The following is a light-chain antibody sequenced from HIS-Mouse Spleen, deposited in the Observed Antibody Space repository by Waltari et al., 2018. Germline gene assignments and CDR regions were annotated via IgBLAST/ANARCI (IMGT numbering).Light chain of an antibody. J-gene: IGLJ3*02. Sequence: SYELTQPPSVSVYPGQTARITCSGDALPKHYAYWYQQKSGQAPVLVIYEDSKRPSGIPERFSGSSSGTMATLTISGAQVEDEADYYCYSTDSSGNHWVFGGGTKLTVL. CDR2: EDS. CDR1: ALPKHY. CDR3: YSTDSSGNHWV. V-gene: IGLV3-10*01.